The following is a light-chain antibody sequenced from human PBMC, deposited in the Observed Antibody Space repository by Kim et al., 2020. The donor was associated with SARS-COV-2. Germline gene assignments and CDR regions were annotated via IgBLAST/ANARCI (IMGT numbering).Light chain of an antibody. J-gene: IGLJ3*02. CDR3: QSADSTGTWV. CDR2: RDT. CDR1: ALSKQY. Sequence: SMSPGQTARITCSGDALSKQYAYWYQQKPGQAPILVIYRDTERPSGIPERFSGSSSGTTVTLTISGVQAEDEADYYCQSADSTGTWVFGGGTQLTVL. V-gene: IGLV3-25*03.